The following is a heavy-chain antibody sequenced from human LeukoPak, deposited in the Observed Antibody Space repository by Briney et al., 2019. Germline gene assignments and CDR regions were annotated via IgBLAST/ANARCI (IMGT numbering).Heavy chain of an antibody. CDR1: GFTFRSYW. CDR2: ISDDGSSA. D-gene: IGHD5-12*01. J-gene: IGHJ4*02. CDR3: ARDRYGGYESGHYFDL. Sequence: GGSLRLSCTASGFTFRSYWMHWVRQIPGKGLMWVSRISDDGSSASYADSVKGRFTISRDNAKNSLYLQMNSLRAEDTAVYYCARDRYGGYESGHYFDLWGQGTLVTVSS. V-gene: IGHV3-74*01.